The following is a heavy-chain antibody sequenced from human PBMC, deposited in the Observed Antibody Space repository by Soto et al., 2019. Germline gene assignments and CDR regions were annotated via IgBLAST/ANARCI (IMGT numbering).Heavy chain of an antibody. Sequence: GGSLRLSCTASGFTFSSYSMNWVRQAPGKGLEWVSSISSSSSYIYYADSVKGRFTISRDNAKNSLYLQMNSLRAEDTAVYYCARGPDFWSGYSSFYWGQGTLVTVSS. CDR1: GFTFSSYS. CDR3: ARGPDFWSGYSSFY. V-gene: IGHV3-21*01. CDR2: ISSSSSYI. D-gene: IGHD3-3*01. J-gene: IGHJ4*02.